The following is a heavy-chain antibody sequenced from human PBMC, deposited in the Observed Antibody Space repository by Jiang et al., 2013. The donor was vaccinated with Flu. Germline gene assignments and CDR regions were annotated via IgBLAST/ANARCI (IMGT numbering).Heavy chain of an antibody. D-gene: IGHD6-13*01. CDR3: ARSYSSSYPIDY. Sequence: GLVKPSQTLSLTCTVSGGSISSGGYYWSWIRQHPGKGLEWIGYIYYSGSTYYNPSLKSRVTISVDTSKNQFSLKLSSVTAADTAVYYCARSYSSSYPIDYWGQGTLVTVSS. CDR1: GGSISSGGYY. V-gene: IGHV4-31*03. CDR2: IYYSGST. J-gene: IGHJ4*02.